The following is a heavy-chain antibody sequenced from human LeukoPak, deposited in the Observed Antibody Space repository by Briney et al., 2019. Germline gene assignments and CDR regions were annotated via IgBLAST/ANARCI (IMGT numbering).Heavy chain of an antibody. D-gene: IGHD3-3*01. CDR1: GGTFSSYA. Sequence: SVKVSCKASGGTFSSYAISWVRQSPRHGLEWMGGIIPIFGTANYPQKFQGRVTITTEETTNTAYMELSSLRSEDTAVYYCARVYYDFWSGYYRGYFDYWGQGTLVTVSS. V-gene: IGHV1-69*05. CDR3: ARVYYDFWSGYYRGYFDY. CDR2: IIPIFGTA. J-gene: IGHJ4*02.